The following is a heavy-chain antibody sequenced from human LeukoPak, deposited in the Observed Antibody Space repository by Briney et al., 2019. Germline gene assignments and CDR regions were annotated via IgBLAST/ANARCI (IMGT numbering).Heavy chain of an antibody. CDR3: AKDRYDQHYFDY. V-gene: IGHV3-23*01. CDR2: ISGSGGST. J-gene: IGHJ4*02. CDR1: GFTVSSNY. Sequence: PGGSLRLSCAASGFTVSSNYMSWVRQAPGKGLEWVSAISGSGGSTYYADSVKGRFTISRDNSKNTLYLQMNSLRAEDTAVYYCAKDRYDQHYFDYWGQGTLVTVSS. D-gene: IGHD2-2*01.